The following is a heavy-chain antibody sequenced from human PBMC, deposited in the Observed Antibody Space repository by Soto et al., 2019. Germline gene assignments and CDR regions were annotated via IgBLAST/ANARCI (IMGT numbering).Heavy chain of an antibody. Sequence: GGSLRLSCAASGFTFSSYAMSWVRQAPGKGLEWVSAISGSGDSTYYADSVKGRFTISRDNSKNTQYLQMNSLRAEDTAVYYCAKRTVGWYFDFWGRGTLVTVSS. V-gene: IGHV3-23*01. J-gene: IGHJ2*01. CDR1: GFTFSSYA. CDR2: ISGSGDST. D-gene: IGHD4-17*01. CDR3: AKRTVGWYFDF.